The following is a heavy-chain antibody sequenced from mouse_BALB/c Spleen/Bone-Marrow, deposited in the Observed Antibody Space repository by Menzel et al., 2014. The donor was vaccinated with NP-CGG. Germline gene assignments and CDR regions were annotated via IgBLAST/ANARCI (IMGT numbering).Heavy chain of an antibody. D-gene: IGHD2-14*01. CDR2: ILPGSGTT. J-gene: IGHJ4*01. CDR1: GYTFSSYW. Sequence: QVQLKQSGAELMKSGASVKIFCKATGYTFSSYWIEWVKQRPGHGLEWIGEILPGSGTTNYNENFKGKATFTADTSSNTAYMQLSSLTSEDSAVYYCARDYRYDGAMDYWGQGTSVTVSS. CDR3: ARDYRYDGAMDY. V-gene: IGHV1-9*01.